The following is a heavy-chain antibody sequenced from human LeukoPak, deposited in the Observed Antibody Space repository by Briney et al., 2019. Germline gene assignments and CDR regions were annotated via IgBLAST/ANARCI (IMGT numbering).Heavy chain of an antibody. J-gene: IGHJ4*02. V-gene: IGHV3-73*01. Sequence: GGSLRLSCAASGFTFSGSAMHWVRQASGKGLDWVGRIRSKANSYATAYTSSVKGRSTISRDDSKNTVYLQMNRLTPEDPAVYYCTNSYSDFWIDYWGQGTLVTVSS. CDR2: IRSKANSYAT. CDR3: TNSYSDFWIDY. D-gene: IGHD3-3*01. CDR1: GFTFSGSA.